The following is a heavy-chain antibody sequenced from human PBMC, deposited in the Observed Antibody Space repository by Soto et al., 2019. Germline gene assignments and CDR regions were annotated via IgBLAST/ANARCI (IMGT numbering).Heavy chain of an antibody. J-gene: IGHJ6*02. CDR3: AREGLTGTIGLYYYYGMDV. CDR2: IYYSGST. CDR1: GGSISSYY. D-gene: IGHD1-7*01. Sequence: QVQLQESGPGLVKPSETLSLTCTVSGGSISSYYWSWIRQPPGKGLEWIGYIYYSGSTNYNPSLKSRGTISVDTSKNQFSLRLGSVAAADTAVYYCAREGLTGTIGLYYYYGMDVWGQGTTVTVSS. V-gene: IGHV4-59*01.